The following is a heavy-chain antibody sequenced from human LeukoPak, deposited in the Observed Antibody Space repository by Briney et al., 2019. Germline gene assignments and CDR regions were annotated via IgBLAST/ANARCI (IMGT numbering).Heavy chain of an antibody. J-gene: IGHJ5*02. D-gene: IGHD2-15*01. CDR3: AKDIAAYNWFDP. Sequence: GGSLRLSRAASGLTFDDYAMHWVRQAPGKGLEWVSLISGDGGSTYYAESVKGRFTISRDNSKNSLYLQMNSLRTEDTALYYCAKDIAAYNWFDPWGQGTLVTVSS. CDR1: GLTFDDYA. CDR2: ISGDGGST. V-gene: IGHV3-43*02.